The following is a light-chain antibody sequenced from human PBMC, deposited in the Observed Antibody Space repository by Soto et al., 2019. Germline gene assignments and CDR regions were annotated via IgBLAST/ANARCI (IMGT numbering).Light chain of an antibody. CDR1: QGISSY. V-gene: IGKV1-9*01. J-gene: IGKJ4*01. CDR2: AAS. Sequence: DIQLTXSPXXXSASVGDXVTIACRASQGISSYLAWYQQQPGKAPKLLIYAASTLQRGVPSRFSGSGSGTEFTLTISSLQPEDFATYYCQQLNSYPTFGGGTKVEIK. CDR3: QQLNSYPT.